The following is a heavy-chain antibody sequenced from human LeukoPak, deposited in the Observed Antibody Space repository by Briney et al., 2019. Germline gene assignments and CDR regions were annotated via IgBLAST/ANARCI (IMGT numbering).Heavy chain of an antibody. J-gene: IGHJ4*02. CDR2: IRYAGSNK. CDR1: GFTFSSYG. D-gene: IGHD3-22*01. CDR3: ARLTVYDGFDARVDY. Sequence: PGGSLRLSCAASGFTFSSYGMHWVRQAPGKVLEWVAFIRYAGSNKYYADSVKGRFTIPRDNSKNTLYLQMNSLRAEDTAVYYCARLTVYDGFDARVDYWGQGTLVTVSS. V-gene: IGHV3-30*02.